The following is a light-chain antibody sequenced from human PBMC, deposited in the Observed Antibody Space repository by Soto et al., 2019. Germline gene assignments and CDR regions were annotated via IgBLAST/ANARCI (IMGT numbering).Light chain of an antibody. V-gene: IGLV2-8*01. Sequence: QSVLTQPPSASGSPGQSVTISCTGTSSDVGGYNYVSWYQQHPGKAPKLMIYEVSKRPSGVPDRFSGSKSGNTASLTISGLQAEDEAAYYCSSCTSSNTFVFGTGTKVTVL. CDR3: SSCTSSNTFV. CDR2: EVS. J-gene: IGLJ1*01. CDR1: SSDVGGYNY.